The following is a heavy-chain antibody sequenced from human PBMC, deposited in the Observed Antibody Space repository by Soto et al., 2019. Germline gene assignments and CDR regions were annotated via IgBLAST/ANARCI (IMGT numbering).Heavy chain of an antibody. CDR1: GFTFSSYW. CDR3: ARDLSDYRDSSGYHWFDP. CDR2: INSDGSST. Sequence: SLILSCAASGFTFSSYWMHWVRQAPGKGLVWVSRINSDGSSTSYADSVKGRFTISRDNAKNTLYLQMNSMRAEDTAVYYCARDLSDYRDSSGYHWFDPWGQGTMVTVS. J-gene: IGHJ5*02. V-gene: IGHV3-74*01. D-gene: IGHD3-22*01.